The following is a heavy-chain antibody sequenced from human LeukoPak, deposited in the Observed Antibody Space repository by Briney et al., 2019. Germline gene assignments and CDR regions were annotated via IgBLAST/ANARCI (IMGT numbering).Heavy chain of an antibody. CDR3: AKDKSFSGYSVY. Sequence: GGSLRLSCAASGFTFSSYEMNWVRQAPGKGLEWVSAISGSGGSTYYVDSVKGRFTISRDNSKTTLYLQMNSLRAEDTAVYYCAKDKSFSGYSVYWGQGTLVTVSS. CDR2: ISGSGGST. D-gene: IGHD1-26*01. J-gene: IGHJ4*02. V-gene: IGHV3-23*01. CDR1: GFTFSSYE.